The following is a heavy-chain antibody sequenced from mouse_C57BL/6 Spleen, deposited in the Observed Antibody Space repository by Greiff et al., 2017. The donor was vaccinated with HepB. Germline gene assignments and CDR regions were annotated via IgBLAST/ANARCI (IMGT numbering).Heavy chain of an antibody. J-gene: IGHJ4*01. CDR2: ISYDGSN. V-gene: IGHV3-6*01. Sequence: ESGPGLVKPSQSLSLTCSVTGYSITSGYYWNWIRQFPGNKLEWMGYISYDGSNNYNPSLKNRISITRDTSKNQFFLKLNSVTTEDTATYYCGRLYSTYAMDYWGQGTSVTVSS. CDR3: GRLYSTYAMDY. CDR1: GYSITSGYY. D-gene: IGHD2-5*01.